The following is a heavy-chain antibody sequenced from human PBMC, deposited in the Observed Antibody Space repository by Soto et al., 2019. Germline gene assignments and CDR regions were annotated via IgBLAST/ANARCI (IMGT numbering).Heavy chain of an antibody. Sequence: AETLSLTCTVSGDSISSYYWSWIRQPPGKGLEWIGYIYYTGLSNSNPSLNSRVTMSVDNAKNSLYLQMNGLRVEDTAMYYCARGHSAPDQWGQGTLVTVSS. J-gene: IGHJ4*02. V-gene: IGHV4-59*12. CDR3: ARGHSAPDQ. CDR1: GDSISSYY. CDR2: IYYTGLS.